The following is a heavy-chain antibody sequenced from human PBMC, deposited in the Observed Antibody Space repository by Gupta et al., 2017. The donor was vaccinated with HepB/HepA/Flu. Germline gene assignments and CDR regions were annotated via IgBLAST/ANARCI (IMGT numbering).Heavy chain of an antibody. CDR3: ARSHIVVVPAAMLDNYYYYMDV. D-gene: IGHD2-2*01. J-gene: IGHJ6*03. CDR2: IIPIFGTA. CDR1: GGTFSSYA. V-gene: IGHV1-69*01. Sequence: QVQLVQSGAEVKKPGSSVKVSCKASGGTFSSYAISWVRQAPGQGLEWMGGIIPIFGTANYAQKFQGRVTITADESTSTAYMELSSLRSEDTAVYYCARSHIVVVPAAMLDNYYYYMDVWGKGTTVTVSS.